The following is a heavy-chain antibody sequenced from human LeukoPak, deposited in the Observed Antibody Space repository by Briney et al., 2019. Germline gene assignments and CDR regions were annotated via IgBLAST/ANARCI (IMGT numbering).Heavy chain of an antibody. CDR2: IYYSGST. CDR1: GGSISSYY. CDR3: ARDLDGPENY. D-gene: IGHD3-3*01. J-gene: IGHJ4*02. V-gene: IGHV4-59*01. Sequence: PSETLSLTCSVSGGSISSYYWSWIRQPPGKGLEWIGYIYYSGSTNYNPSLKSRVTISVDTSKKQFSLKLSSVTAADTAVYYCARDLDGPENYWGQGTLVTVSS.